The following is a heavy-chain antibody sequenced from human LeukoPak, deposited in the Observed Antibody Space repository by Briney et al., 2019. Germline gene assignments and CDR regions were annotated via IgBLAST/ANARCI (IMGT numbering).Heavy chain of an antibody. D-gene: IGHD2-2*01. CDR1: GFTFSSYA. Sequence: GGSLRLSCAASGFTFSSYAMSWVRQAPGKGLEWVSAISGSGGSTYYADSVKGRFTISRDNAKNSLYLQMNSLRAEDTAVYYCARADLCSSTSCYRPPVDYWGQGTLVTVSS. V-gene: IGHV3-23*01. CDR3: ARADLCSSTSCYRPPVDY. CDR2: ISGSGGST. J-gene: IGHJ4*02.